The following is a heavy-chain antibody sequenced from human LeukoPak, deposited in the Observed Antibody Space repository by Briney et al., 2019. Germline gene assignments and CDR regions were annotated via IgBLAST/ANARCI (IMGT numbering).Heavy chain of an antibody. CDR2: IYYSGST. CDR1: GFTFSSSSM. CDR3: ARDHRYSYYMDV. Sequence: GSLRLSCAASGFTFSSSSMNWIRQPPGKGLEWIGSIYYSGSTYYNPSLKSRVTISVDTSKNHFSLKLTSVTAADTAVYYCARDHRYSYYMDVWGKGTTLTVSS. J-gene: IGHJ6*03. V-gene: IGHV4-39*07.